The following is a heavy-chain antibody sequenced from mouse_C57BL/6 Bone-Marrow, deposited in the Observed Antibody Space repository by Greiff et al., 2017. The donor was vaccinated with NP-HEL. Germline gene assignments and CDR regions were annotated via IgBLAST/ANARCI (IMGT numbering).Heavy chain of an antibody. CDR1: GFNIKDDY. V-gene: IGHV14-4*01. CDR3: TASGTGFAY. D-gene: IGHD4-1*01. Sequence: EVQLQQSGAELVRPGASVKLSCTASGFNIKDDYMHWVKQRPEPGLEWIGWIDPENGDTAYASKFQGKATLTADTSSNPSYLQLSSLTSEDTAVYYCTASGTGFAYWGQGTLVTVSA. CDR2: IDPENGDT. J-gene: IGHJ3*01.